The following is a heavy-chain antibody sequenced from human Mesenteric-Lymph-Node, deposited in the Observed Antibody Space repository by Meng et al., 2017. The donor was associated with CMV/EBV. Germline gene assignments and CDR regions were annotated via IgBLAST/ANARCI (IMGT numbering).Heavy chain of an antibody. V-gene: IGHV3-7*04. CDR1: GFHFSTYW. CDR2: INQDGSEK. Sequence: GESLKISCAAAGFHFSTYWMSWVRQAPGKALEWVANINQDGSEKNYVASVQGRFTISRDNAKNSMYLQMNSLRADDTAVYYCGRAMDVWGQGTTVTVSS. CDR3: GRAMDV. J-gene: IGHJ6*02.